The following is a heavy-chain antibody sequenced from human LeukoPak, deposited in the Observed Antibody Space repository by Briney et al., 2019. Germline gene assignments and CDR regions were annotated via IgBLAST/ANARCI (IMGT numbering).Heavy chain of an antibody. CDR3: ARESGVAGSPFDY. CDR1: GGSISSYH. V-gene: IGHV4-4*07. Sequence: SETLSLTCSVSGGSISSYHWSWIRQPAGKGLEWIGRIYTSGSTNYNPSLKSRLTMSVDTSKNQFSLKLSSVTAADTAVYYCARESGVAGSPFDYWGQGTLVSVSS. D-gene: IGHD6-19*01. J-gene: IGHJ4*02. CDR2: IYTSGST.